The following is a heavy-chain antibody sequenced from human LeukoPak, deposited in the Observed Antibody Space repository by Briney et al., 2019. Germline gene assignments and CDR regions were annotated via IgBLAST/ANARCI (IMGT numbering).Heavy chain of an antibody. D-gene: IGHD3-3*01. CDR2: IKQGGSEK. Sequence: GSLRLSCAASGFTFSSYWMSWVRQAPGKGLEWVANIKQGGSEKYYVDSAKGRFTISRDNAKNSLYLQMNSLRAEDTAVYYCAKGPAPHYDFWSGYIHFDYWGQGTLVTVSS. V-gene: IGHV3-7*01. CDR3: AKGPAPHYDFWSGYIHFDY. CDR1: GFTFSSYW. J-gene: IGHJ4*02.